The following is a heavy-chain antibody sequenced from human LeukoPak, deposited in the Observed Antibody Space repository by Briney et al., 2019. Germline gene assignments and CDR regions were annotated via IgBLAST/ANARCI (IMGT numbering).Heavy chain of an antibody. D-gene: IGHD6-19*01. J-gene: IGHJ4*02. CDR2: ISGSGGST. Sequence: PGGSLRLSCAASGFTFSSYAMSWVRQAPGKGLEWVSPISGSGGSTYYADSVKGRFTISRDNSKNTLYLQMNSLRAEDTAVYYRAKGGSGWPATNFDYWGQGTLVTVSS. CDR3: AKGGSGWPATNFDY. V-gene: IGHV3-23*01. CDR1: GFTFSSYA.